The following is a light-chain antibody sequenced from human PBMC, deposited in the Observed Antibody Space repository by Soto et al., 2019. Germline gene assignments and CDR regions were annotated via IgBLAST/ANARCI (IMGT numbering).Light chain of an antibody. Sequence: QSVLTQPPSASGSPGQSVTISCTGTSSDIGTYDYVSWYQHLPDKAPKLIIYEVSKRPSGVPDRFSGSKSGNTASLTVSGLQAEDEGDYYCCSYGGGHNFYVFGTGTKLTVL. CDR1: SSDIGTYDY. CDR3: CSYGGGHNFYV. V-gene: IGLV2-8*01. CDR2: EVS. J-gene: IGLJ1*01.